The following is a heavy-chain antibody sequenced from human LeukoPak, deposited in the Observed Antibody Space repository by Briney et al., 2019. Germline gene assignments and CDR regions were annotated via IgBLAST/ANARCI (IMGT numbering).Heavy chain of an antibody. CDR2: IIGSGGST. CDR3: AKGRRYCSDGTCYSGAFDI. Sequence: GGSLRLSCAASGFTFSSYAMSWVRQAPGKGLEWVSGIIGSGGSTYYADSVKGRFTISRDNSKNTLYLQMNSLRAEDTAVYYCAKGRRYCSDGTCYSGAFDIWGQGTMVTVSS. CDR1: GFTFSSYA. D-gene: IGHD2-15*01. J-gene: IGHJ3*02. V-gene: IGHV3-23*01.